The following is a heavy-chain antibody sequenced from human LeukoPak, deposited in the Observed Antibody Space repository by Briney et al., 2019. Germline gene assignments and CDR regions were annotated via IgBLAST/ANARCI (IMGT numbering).Heavy chain of an antibody. Sequence: SETLSLTCTVSGGSIRSSSYYWGWIRQPPGKGLEWIGSIYYSGSTYYNASLKSRGTISVDTSKNQFSLKLNSVTAADTAVYFCARQVVAVAGTGYFDYWGQGTLVTVPS. D-gene: IGHD6-19*01. CDR1: GGSIRSSSYY. J-gene: IGHJ4*02. CDR2: IYYSGST. CDR3: ARQVVAVAGTGYFDY. V-gene: IGHV4-39*01.